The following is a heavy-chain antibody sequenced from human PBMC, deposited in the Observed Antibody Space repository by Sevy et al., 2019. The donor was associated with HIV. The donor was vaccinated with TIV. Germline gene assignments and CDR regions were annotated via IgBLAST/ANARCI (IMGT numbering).Heavy chain of an antibody. J-gene: IGHJ4*02. D-gene: IGHD6-6*01. Sequence: ASVKVPCKASGYTFTGYYMHWVRQAPGQGLEWMGWINPNSGGTNYAQKFQGRVTMTRDTSISTAYMELSRLRSDDTAVYYCARARIAARFFDYWGQGTLVTVSS. V-gene: IGHV1-2*02. CDR2: INPNSGGT. CDR3: ARARIAARFFDY. CDR1: GYTFTGYY.